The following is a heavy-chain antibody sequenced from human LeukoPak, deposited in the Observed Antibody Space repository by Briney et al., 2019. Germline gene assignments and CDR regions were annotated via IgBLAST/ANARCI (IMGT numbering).Heavy chain of an antibody. V-gene: IGHV3-30*04. CDR3: AGAAAAFDY. Sequence: GGSLRLSCAASGFTFSKHAMLWVRRAPGKGLEWVALISYDGGDRFYAGSVKGRFTISRDNSKNTVSLQLNTLRTDDTAIYYCAGAAAAFDYWGQGTLVTVSS. D-gene: IGHD6-13*01. J-gene: IGHJ4*02. CDR2: ISYDGGDR. CDR1: GFTFSKHA.